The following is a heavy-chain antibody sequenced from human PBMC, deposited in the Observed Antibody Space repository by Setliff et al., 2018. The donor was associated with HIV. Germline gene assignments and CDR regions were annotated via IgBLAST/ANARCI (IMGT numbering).Heavy chain of an antibody. D-gene: IGHD3-16*02. CDR3: ATFLRSGELSLFPDGFNL. V-gene: IGHV3-23*01. Sequence: GGSLRLSCVASGFTFSAIAMTWVRQAPGTGLEWIAIISGGGGSKYYADSVKGRFIISRDNFKDTLYLQTDSLRAEDTAVYYCATFLRSGELSLFPDGFNLWGQGTLVTVSS. J-gene: IGHJ3*01. CDR2: ISGGGGSK. CDR1: GFTFSAIA.